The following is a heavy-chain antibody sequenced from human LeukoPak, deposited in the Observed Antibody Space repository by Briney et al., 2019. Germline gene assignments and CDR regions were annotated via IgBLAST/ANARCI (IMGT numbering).Heavy chain of an antibody. CDR1: GGSISSYY. CDR3: ARGLRRYCSSTSCSNFGAFDI. Sequence: SETLSLTCTVSGGSISSYYWSWIRQPAGKGLEWIGRIYTSGSTNYNPSLKSRVTISVDTSKNQFPLKLSSVTAADTAVYYCARGLRRYCSSTSCSNFGAFDIWGQGTMVTVSS. CDR2: IYTSGST. D-gene: IGHD2-2*01. J-gene: IGHJ3*02. V-gene: IGHV4-4*07.